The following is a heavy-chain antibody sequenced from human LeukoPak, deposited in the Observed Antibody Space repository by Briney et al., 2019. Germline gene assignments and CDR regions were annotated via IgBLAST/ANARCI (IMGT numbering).Heavy chain of an antibody. CDR3: ARDLSGIAGYTYGRGIDY. V-gene: IGHV3-30*03. CDR1: GFSFSSYG. D-gene: IGHD5-18*01. Sequence: PGGSLRLSCAASGFSFSSYGMHWVRQAPGKGLEWVAVMSYDGNNKYYADSVKGQFTISRDNSKNTLYLQMNSLRAEDTAVYYCARDLSGIAGYTYGRGIDYWGQGTLVTVSS. CDR2: MSYDGNNK. J-gene: IGHJ4*02.